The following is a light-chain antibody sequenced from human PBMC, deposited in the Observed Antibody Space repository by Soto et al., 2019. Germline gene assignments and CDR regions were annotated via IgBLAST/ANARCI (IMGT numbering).Light chain of an antibody. Sequence: DIQMTQSPSTLSASVGDRVTITCRASQSISNRLAWYQQKPGKAPKVLIYDSSSLESGVPSRFSGSGSGTEFSLTISSLQPDDFATYYCQQYDSFSSTFGQGTRLEIK. J-gene: IGKJ5*01. CDR2: DSS. V-gene: IGKV1-5*01. CDR1: QSISNR. CDR3: QQYDSFSST.